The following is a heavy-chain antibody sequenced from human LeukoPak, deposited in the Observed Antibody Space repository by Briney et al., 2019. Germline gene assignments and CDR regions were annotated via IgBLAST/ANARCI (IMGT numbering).Heavy chain of an antibody. D-gene: IGHD3-10*01. Sequence: ASVKVSCKVSGYTLTELSMHWVRQAPGKGLEWMGGFDPEDGETIYAQKFQGRVTMTRDTSISTAYMELSRLRSDDTAVYYCATVWFGELQPDYWGQGTLVTVSS. V-gene: IGHV1-24*01. CDR1: GYTLTELS. CDR3: ATVWFGELQPDY. J-gene: IGHJ4*02. CDR2: FDPEDGET.